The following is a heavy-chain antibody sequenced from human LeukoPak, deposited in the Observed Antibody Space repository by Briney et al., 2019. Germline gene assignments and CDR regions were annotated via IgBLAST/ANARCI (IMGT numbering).Heavy chain of an antibody. CDR3: ARTRAKYCSGGSCRNWFDP. Sequence: VASVNDSCLASGYTFTNYAISWVRPPARQGGDWMGRIRAYYGNTSNAQTLQERVILTTDTSTSTAYMELRSLRSDDTAVYYCARTRAKYCSGGSCRNWFDPWGEGTLVTVSS. CDR1: GYTFTNYA. D-gene: IGHD2-15*01. J-gene: IGHJ5*02. V-gene: IGHV1-18*01. CDR2: IRAYYGNT.